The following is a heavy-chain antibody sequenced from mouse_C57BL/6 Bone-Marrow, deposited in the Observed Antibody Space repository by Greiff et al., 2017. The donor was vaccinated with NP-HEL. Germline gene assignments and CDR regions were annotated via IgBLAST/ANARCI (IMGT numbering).Heavy chain of an antibody. Sequence: QVQLQQPGAELVMPGASVKLSCKASGYTFTSYWMHWVKQRPGQGLEWIGEIDPSDSYTNYNQKFKGKSTVTVDKSSSTAYMQLSSLTSEDSAVYYCARGVYAMDYWGQGTSVTVSS. J-gene: IGHJ4*01. CDR1: GYTFTSYW. CDR2: IDPSDSYT. V-gene: IGHV1-69*01. CDR3: ARGVYAMDY.